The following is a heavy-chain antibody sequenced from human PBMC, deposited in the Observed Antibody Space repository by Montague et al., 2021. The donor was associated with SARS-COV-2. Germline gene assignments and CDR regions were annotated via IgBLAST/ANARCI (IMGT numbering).Heavy chain of an antibody. V-gene: IGHV4-59*13. CDR1: GGPISGFY. Sequence: SETLSLTCTVSGGPISGFYWNWIRQPPGKGLEWIGKIYYSGITNYNPSLKSRVTISVDTSKNQFSLKLISVTAADTALYYCARGVVAAPDTSDYWGQGTLVTASP. J-gene: IGHJ4*02. CDR2: IYYSGIT. CDR3: ARGVVAAPDTSDY. D-gene: IGHD6-13*01.